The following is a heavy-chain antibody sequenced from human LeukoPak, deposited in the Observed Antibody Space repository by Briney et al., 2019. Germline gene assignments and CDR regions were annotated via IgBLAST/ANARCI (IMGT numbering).Heavy chain of an antibody. D-gene: IGHD3-22*01. J-gene: IGHJ4*02. CDR1: GGSTSSGDYY. V-gene: IGHV4-61*08. Sequence: SETLSLTCTVSGGSTSSGDYYWSWIRQPPGKGLEWIGYIYYSGSTNYNPSLKSRVTISVDTSKNQFSLKLSSVTAADTAVYYCARGQRYYYDSSGLTYDYWGQGTLVTVSS. CDR2: IYYSGST. CDR3: ARGQRYYYDSSGLTYDY.